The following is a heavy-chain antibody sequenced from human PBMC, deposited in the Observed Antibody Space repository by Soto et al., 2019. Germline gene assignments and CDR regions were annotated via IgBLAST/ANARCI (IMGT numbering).Heavy chain of an antibody. CDR1: GFSLSNYG. CDR2: IYSGGST. CDR3: ARAPPTLRN. J-gene: IGHJ4*02. Sequence: EVQLVESGGGLVQPGGSLRLSCAASGFSLSNYGMNWVRQAPGRGLEWVSVIYSGGSTYYADSVKGRFTISRDNSKNTLYLQMNSLRAEDTAVYYCARAPPTLRNWGQGTLVTVSS. V-gene: IGHV3-66*01.